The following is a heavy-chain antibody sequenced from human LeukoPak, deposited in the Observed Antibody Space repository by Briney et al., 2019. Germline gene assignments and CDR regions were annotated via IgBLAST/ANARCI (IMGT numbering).Heavy chain of an antibody. J-gene: IGHJ3*02. CDR2: IKQDGIFV. V-gene: IGHV3-7*03. CDR1: GFTFSTSW. D-gene: IGHD1-26*01. Sequence: GGSLRLSCAASGFTFSTSWMSWARQAPGKGLEWVANIKQDGIFVQYVDSVKGRFTISRDNSKNTLYLQMNSLRAEDTAVYYCARGGSYLSAFDIWGQGTMVTVSS. CDR3: ARGGSYLSAFDI.